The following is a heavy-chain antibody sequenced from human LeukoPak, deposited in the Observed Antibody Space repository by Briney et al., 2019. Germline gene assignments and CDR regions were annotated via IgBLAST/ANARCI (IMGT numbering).Heavy chain of an antibody. CDR3: AGVRGSGVLDY. V-gene: IGHV3-21*01. Sequence: GGSLRLSCAASGFTFSSYSMNWVRQAPGKGLELVSSISSSSSYIYYADSVKGRFTISRDNAKNSLYLQMNSLRAEDTAVYYCAGVRGSGVLDYWGQGTLVTVSS. CDR2: ISSSSSYI. D-gene: IGHD3-10*01. CDR1: GFTFSSYS. J-gene: IGHJ4*02.